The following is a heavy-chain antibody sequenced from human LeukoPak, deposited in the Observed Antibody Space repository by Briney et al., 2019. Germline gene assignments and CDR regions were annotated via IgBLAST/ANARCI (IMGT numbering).Heavy chain of an antibody. V-gene: IGHV3-23*01. D-gene: IGHD6-19*01. J-gene: IGHJ4*02. CDR1: EFTLSTYA. CDR2: ISDRWT. Sequence: GGSLRLSCAASEFTLSTYAMNWVRQAPGRGMEWVSTISDRWTNYADSMKGRFTISRDNSKNTLYLQMNSLRAEDTAVYYCAKHGSGRYFDYWGQGTLVTVSS. CDR3: AKHGSGRYFDY.